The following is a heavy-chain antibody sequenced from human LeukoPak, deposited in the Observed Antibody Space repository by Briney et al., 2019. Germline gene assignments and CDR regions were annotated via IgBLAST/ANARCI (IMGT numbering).Heavy chain of an antibody. CDR2: VTSGGGHI. V-gene: IGHV3-23*01. Sequence: GGSLRLSCAASGFSFSKYAMSWVRQAPGKGLEWVSGVTSGGGHIYYADFVKGRFTISRDDSKNTRFLQMDSLRVEDTAVYYCVTGDPIWFDPWGQGTLVTVSS. CDR1: GFSFSKYA. D-gene: IGHD3-10*01. CDR3: VTGDPIWFDP. J-gene: IGHJ5*02.